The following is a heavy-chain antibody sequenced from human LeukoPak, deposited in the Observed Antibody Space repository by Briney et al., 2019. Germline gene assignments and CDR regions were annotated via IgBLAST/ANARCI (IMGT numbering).Heavy chain of an antibody. CDR2: FDPGDGET. D-gene: IGHD6-13*01. V-gene: IGHV1-24*01. Sequence: ASVKVSCKVSGYTLTELSMHWVRQAPGKGLEWMGRFDPGDGETIYAQKFQGRVTLTEDISTDTAYMELSSLRSEDTAVYYCATLLVAAAGTPYNWFDPWGQGTLVTVSS. CDR1: GYTLTELS. CDR3: ATLLVAAAGTPYNWFDP. J-gene: IGHJ5*02.